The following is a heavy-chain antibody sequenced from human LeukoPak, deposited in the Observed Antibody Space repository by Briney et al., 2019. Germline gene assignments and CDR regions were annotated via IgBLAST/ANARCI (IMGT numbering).Heavy chain of an antibody. J-gene: IGHJ4*02. D-gene: IGHD3-10*01. CDR1: GYTFTSYG. CDR3: ARSNGLLWFGEFDY. Sequence: ASVKVSCKASGYTFTSYGIRWVQQAPGQGLEWMGWISAYNGNTNYAQKLQGRVTMTTDTSTSTAYMELRSLRSDDTAVYYCARSNGLLWFGEFDYWGQGTMVTVSS. V-gene: IGHV1-18*04. CDR2: ISAYNGNT.